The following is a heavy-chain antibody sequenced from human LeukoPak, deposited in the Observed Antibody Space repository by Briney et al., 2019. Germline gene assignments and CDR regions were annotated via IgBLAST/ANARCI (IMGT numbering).Heavy chain of an antibody. D-gene: IGHD2-15*01. V-gene: IGHV1-18*01. CDR3: SRSGPGSCSGGSCYSNY. J-gene: IGHJ4*02. Sequence: ASVKVSCKASGYTFTSYGISWVRQAPGQGLEWMGWISAYNGNTNYAQKLQGRITMTTDTSTNTAYMELRSLRSDDTAVYYCSRSGPGSCSGGSCYSNYWGQGTLVTVSS. CDR2: ISAYNGNT. CDR1: GYTFTSYG.